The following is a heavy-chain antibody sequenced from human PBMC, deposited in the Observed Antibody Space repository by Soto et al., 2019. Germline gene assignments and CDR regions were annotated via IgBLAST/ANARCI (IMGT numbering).Heavy chain of an antibody. CDR1: GGSISSYY. V-gene: IGHV4-59*01. Sequence: SETLSLTCTVSGGSISSYYWNWIRQPPGKGLEWIGYINHSGSTNNNPSLKSRVTISVDTSKNQVSLKLNSVTAADTAVYYCARAQHFWSGYFDYWGQGTLVTVSS. D-gene: IGHD3-3*02. CDR2: INHSGST. CDR3: ARAQHFWSGYFDY. J-gene: IGHJ4*02.